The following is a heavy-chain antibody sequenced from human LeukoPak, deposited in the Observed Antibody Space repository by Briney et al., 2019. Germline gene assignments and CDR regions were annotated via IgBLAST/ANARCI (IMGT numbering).Heavy chain of an antibody. CDR3: ASQRFLDY. V-gene: IGHV3-7*01. D-gene: IGHD3-3*01. CDR2: IKQDGSEK. CDR1: GFTFSNYW. J-gene: IGHJ4*02. Sequence: GGSLRLSCAASGFTFSNYWMNWVRQAPGKGLEWVANIKQDGSEKYYVDSVKGRFTISRDNAKNSLYLQLNSLRVEDTAVYYCASQRFLDYWGQGALVTVSS.